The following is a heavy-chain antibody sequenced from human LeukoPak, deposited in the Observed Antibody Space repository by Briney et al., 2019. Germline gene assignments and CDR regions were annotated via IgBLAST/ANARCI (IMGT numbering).Heavy chain of an antibody. V-gene: IGHV4-38-2*01. CDR3: ARGQLTYCSSTSCYGSTWFDP. J-gene: IGHJ5*02. D-gene: IGHD2-2*01. CDR2: IYHSGTT. CDR1: GHSITSGYY. Sequence: SETLSLTCAVSGHSITSGYYWGWIRQPPGKGLEWIGSIYHSGTTYYNPSLKSRVSISVDTSKIQFSLRLSSVTAADTAMYYCARGQLTYCSSTSCYGSTWFDPWGQGTLVTVSS.